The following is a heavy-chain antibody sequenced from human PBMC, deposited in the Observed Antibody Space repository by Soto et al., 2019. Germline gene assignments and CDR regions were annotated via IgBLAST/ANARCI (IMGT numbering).Heavy chain of an antibody. CDR2: IIPIFGTA. J-gene: IGHJ6*02. D-gene: IGHD1-26*01. CDR1: GGTFSSYA. CDR3: ARDQHPGATHYYYGMDV. V-gene: IGHV1-69*05. Sequence: ASVKVSCKASGGTFSSYAISWVRQAPGQGLEWMGGIIPIFGTANYADSVKGRFTISRDNSKNTLYLQMNSLRAEDTAVYYCARDQHPGATHYYYGMDVWGQGTTVTVSS.